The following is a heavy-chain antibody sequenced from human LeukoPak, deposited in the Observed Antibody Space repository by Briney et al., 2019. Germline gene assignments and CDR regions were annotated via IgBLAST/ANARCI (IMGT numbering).Heavy chain of an antibody. V-gene: IGHV3-30-3*01. Sequence: PGGSLRLSCAASGFTFSSYAMSWVRQAPGKGLEWVAVISYDGSNKYYADSVKGRFTISRDNSKNTLYLQMNSLRAEDTAVYYCARGYSYGSMDWGQGTLVTVSS. J-gene: IGHJ4*02. CDR3: ARGYSYGSMD. CDR2: ISYDGSNK. D-gene: IGHD5-18*01. CDR1: GFTFSSYA.